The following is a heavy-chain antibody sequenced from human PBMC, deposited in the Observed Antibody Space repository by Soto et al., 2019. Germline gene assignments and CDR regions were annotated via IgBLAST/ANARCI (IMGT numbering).Heavy chain of an antibody. Sequence: QVQLVESGGGVVQPGRSLRLSCAASGFTFSSYAMHWVRQAPGKGLEWVAVISYDGSNKYYADSVKGRFTISRDNSKNTLYLQMNSLRAEDTAVYYCAGDFVVGATVAFDIWGQGTMVTVSS. D-gene: IGHD1-26*01. CDR3: AGDFVVGATVAFDI. CDR2: ISYDGSNK. CDR1: GFTFSSYA. V-gene: IGHV3-30-3*01. J-gene: IGHJ3*02.